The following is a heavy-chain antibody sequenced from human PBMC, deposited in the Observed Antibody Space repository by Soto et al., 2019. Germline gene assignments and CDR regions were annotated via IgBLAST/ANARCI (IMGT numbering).Heavy chain of an antibody. D-gene: IGHD3-22*01. CDR3: AKDPPIYYDSSGYLDY. Sequence: LRLSCAASGFTFSSYAMSWVRQAPGKGLEWVSAISGSGGSTYYADSVKGRFTISRDNSKNTLYLQMNSLRAEDTAVYYCAKDPPIYYDSSGYLDYWGQGTLVTVSS. V-gene: IGHV3-23*01. CDR1: GFTFSSYA. J-gene: IGHJ4*02. CDR2: ISGSGGST.